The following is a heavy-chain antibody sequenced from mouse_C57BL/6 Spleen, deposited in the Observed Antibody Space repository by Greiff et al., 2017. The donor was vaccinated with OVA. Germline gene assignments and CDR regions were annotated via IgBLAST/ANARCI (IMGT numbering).Heavy chain of an antibody. Sequence: EVKLMESGPELVKPGASVKISCKASGYSFTGYYMNWVKQSPEKSLEWIGEINPSTGGTTYNQKFKAKATLTVDKSSSTAYMQLKSLTSEDSAVYYCARWNGTLYFDYWGQGTTLTVSS. V-gene: IGHV1-42*01. CDR3: ARWNGTLYFDY. J-gene: IGHJ2*01. CDR2: INPSTGGT. CDR1: GYSFTGYY. D-gene: IGHD2-1*01.